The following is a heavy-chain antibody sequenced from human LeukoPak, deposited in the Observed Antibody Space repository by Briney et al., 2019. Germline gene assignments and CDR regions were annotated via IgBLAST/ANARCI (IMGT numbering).Heavy chain of an antibody. CDR2: ISWNSGSI. J-gene: IGHJ4*02. D-gene: IGHD1-26*01. CDR3: AKDASGSYSGFDY. Sequence: GGSLRLSCAASGFTFDDYAMHWVRQAPGKGLEWVSGISWNSGSIGYADSVKGRFTISRDNAKNSLYLQMNSLRAEDTTLYYCAKDASGSYSGFDYWGQGTLVTVSS. V-gene: IGHV3-9*01. CDR1: GFTFDDYA.